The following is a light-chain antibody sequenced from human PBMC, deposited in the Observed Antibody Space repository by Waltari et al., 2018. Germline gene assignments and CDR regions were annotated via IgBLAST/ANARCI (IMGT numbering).Light chain of an antibody. J-gene: IGKJ1*01. V-gene: IGKV1-39*01. Sequence: IQMTQSPSSLSASVGDRVTITCRASQPIDNYLNWYQQKPGEAPKALISAASTLLSGVPSRFSGSGSGTDFTLTIRGLQPEDFATYFCQESYTSPWTFGQGTKVEVK. CDR1: QPIDNY. CDR2: AAS. CDR3: QESYTSPWT.